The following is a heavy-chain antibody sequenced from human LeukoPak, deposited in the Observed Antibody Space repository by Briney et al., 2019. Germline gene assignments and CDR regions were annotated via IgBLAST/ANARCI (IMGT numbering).Heavy chain of an antibody. V-gene: IGHV1-46*01. D-gene: IGHD2-15*01. CDR1: GYSFTSHY. CDR2: INPSGSST. J-gene: IGHJ6*03. CDR3: ATGRGGKYCSGGSCYSYDYYYYYMDV. Sequence: ASVKVSCKASGYSFTSHYMHWVRQAPGQGLEWLGLINPSGSSTLYAQKFQGRVTITADKSTSTAYMELSSLRSEDTAVYYCATGRGGKYCSGGSCYSYDYYYYYMDVWGKGTTVTVSS.